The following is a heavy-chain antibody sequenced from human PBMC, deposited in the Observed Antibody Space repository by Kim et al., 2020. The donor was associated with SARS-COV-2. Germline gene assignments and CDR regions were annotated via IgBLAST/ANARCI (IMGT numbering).Heavy chain of an antibody. J-gene: IGHJ4*02. CDR1: GFIFADYG. Sequence: GGSLRLSCAASGFIFADYGMSWVRQVPGKGLEWVSGIAWNGDTAGFADSVKGRFTISRDNAKNALYLQMNSLRVEDTAFYHCARGFCVIQRSDYFDYWGQGSLVTVSA. CDR3: ARGFCVIQRSDYFDY. D-gene: IGHD5-18*01. CDR2: IAWNGDTA. V-gene: IGHV3-20*01.